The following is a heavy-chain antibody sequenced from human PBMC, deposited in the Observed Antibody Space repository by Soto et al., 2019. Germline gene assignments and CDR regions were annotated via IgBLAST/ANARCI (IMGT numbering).Heavy chain of an antibody. D-gene: IGHD2-15*01. J-gene: IGHJ6*04. Sequence: SVKVSCKASGFTFTSSAVQWERQARGQRLEWIGWIVVGSGNTNYAQKFQERVTITRDMSTSTACMQLSSLRSEDTAVYYCAAVSIVGIPYYYSWGMDAWGKGPTVTVS. CDR3: AAVSIVGIPYYYSWGMDA. V-gene: IGHV1-58*01. CDR2: IVVGSGNT. CDR1: GFTFTSSA.